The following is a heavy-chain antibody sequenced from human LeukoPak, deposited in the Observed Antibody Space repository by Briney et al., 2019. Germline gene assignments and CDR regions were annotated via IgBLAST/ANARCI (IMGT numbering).Heavy chain of an antibody. D-gene: IGHD1-1*01. CDR1: GFTFSDYY. CDR3: ARDHPNDPYYYYYYGMDV. V-gene: IGHV3-11*01. J-gene: IGHJ6*02. Sequence: GGSLRLSCAASGFTFSDYYMSWIRQAPGKGLEWVSYISSSGSTIYYADSVKGRFTISRDNAKNSLYLRLNSLRAEDTAVYYCARDHPNDPYYYYYYGMDVWGQGTTVTVSS. CDR2: ISSSGSTI.